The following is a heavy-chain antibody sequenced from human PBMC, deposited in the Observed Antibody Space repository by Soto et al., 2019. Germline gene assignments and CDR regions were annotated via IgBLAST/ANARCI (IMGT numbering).Heavy chain of an antibody. CDR1: GFTFSSFG. D-gene: IGHD3-3*01. Sequence: QVQVVESGGGVVQPGRSLRLSCAASGFTFSSFGMHWVRQAPGKGLEWVSLIWYDGSKKSYGDSVKGRFTISRDNSRNTVYLQMNSRRAGDTAVYYRARDASYDGLWSGYYPSRNGMDVWGQGTTVTVSS. CDR3: ARDASYDGLWSGYYPSRNGMDV. V-gene: IGHV3-33*01. J-gene: IGHJ6*02. CDR2: IWYDGSKK.